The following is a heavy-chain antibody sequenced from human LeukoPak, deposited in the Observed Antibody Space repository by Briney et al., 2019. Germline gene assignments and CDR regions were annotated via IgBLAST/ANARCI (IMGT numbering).Heavy chain of an antibody. CDR1: GFTFSSYA. J-gene: IGHJ4*02. Sequence: PGGSLTLSCAASGFTFSSYAMSWVRQPPGKGLEWVSGISGSGGSIYYADSVKGRLTIFRDSSKNTLYLQMNSLRVEGTAIYYCAKELVRGVIPRSGFDYWGQGTLVTVSS. CDR2: ISGSGGSI. D-gene: IGHD3-10*01. V-gene: IGHV3-23*01. CDR3: AKELVRGVIPRSGFDY.